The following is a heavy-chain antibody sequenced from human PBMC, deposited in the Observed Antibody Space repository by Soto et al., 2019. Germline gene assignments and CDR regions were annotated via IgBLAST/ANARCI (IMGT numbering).Heavy chain of an antibody. V-gene: IGHV1-18*01. Sequence: QVQLVQSGPEVKKPGASVKVSCKASGYSFTSDDISWVRQAPGQGLEWMGWISAHSGNTEYAQKFQGRVTMNIDTSTNTAYMELRSLRSDDTAVYYCAREPRNRPSTFFDYWGQGTLLTVSS. J-gene: IGHJ4*02. CDR2: ISAHSGNT. D-gene: IGHD3-16*01. CDR3: AREPRNRPSTFFDY. CDR1: GYSFTSDD.